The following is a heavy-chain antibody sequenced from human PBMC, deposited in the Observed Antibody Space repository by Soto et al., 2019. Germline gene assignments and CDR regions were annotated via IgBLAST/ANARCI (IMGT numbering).Heavy chain of an antibody. D-gene: IGHD2-2*01. CDR2: IYYSGST. Sequence: SETLSLTCTVSGGSISSSSYYWGWIRQPPGKGLEWIGSIYYSGSTYYNPSLKSRVTISVDTSKNQFSLKLSSVTAADTAVYYCARAPAIRWFDPWGQGTQVTVSS. CDR3: ARAPAIRWFDP. J-gene: IGHJ5*02. CDR1: GGSISSSSYY. V-gene: IGHV4-39*01.